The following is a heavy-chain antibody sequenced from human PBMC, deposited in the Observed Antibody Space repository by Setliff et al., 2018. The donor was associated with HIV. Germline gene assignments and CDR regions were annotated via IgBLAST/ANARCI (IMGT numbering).Heavy chain of an antibody. Sequence: PSETLSLTCTVPSGSISSHYWNWIRRPPGKGLEWIGSINYSGSTNYDPSLKGRVTISVDTSKNQFSLKLRSVTAADTAVYYCAREGPGPQFYDSSGYPYYFDYWGQGTLVTVSS. CDR1: SGSISSHY. CDR3: AREGPGPQFYDSSGYPYYFDY. J-gene: IGHJ4*02. CDR2: INYSGST. V-gene: IGHV4-59*11. D-gene: IGHD3-22*01.